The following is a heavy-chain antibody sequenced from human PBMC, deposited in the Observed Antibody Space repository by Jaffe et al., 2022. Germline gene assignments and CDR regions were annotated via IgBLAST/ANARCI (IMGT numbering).Heavy chain of an antibody. CDR3: ANRYYDFWSGYARRGGYFDY. V-gene: IGHV4-34*01. Sequence: QVQLQQWGAGLLKPSETLSLTCAVYGGSFSGYYWSWIRQPPGKGLEWIGEINHSGSTNYNPSLKSRVTISVDTSKNQFSLKLSSVTAADTAVYYCANRYYDFWSGYARRGGYFDYWGQGTLVTVSS. CDR2: INHSGST. D-gene: IGHD3-3*01. CDR1: GGSFSGYY. J-gene: IGHJ4*02.